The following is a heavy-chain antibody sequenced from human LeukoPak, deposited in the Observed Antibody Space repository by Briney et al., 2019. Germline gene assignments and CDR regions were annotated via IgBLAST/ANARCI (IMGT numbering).Heavy chain of an antibody. D-gene: IGHD3-10*01. CDR1: GLTFSGAD. V-gene: IGHV3-73*01. J-gene: IGHJ4*02. CDR3: ARDPISGYFDY. Sequence: GGSLRLSCAASGLTFSGADMHWVRQASGKGLEWVGRIRTKGNRYATAYAASVKGRFTISRDNSKNTLYLQMGSLRAEDMAVYYCARDPISGYFDYWGQGTLVTVSS. CDR2: IRTKGNRYAT.